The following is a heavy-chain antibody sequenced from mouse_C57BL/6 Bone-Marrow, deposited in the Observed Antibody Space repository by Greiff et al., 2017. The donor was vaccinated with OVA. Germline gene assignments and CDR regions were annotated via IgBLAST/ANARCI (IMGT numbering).Heavy chain of an antibody. CDR3: ATPLLLRGGPYAMDY. CDR2: ISNGGGST. V-gene: IGHV5-12*01. D-gene: IGHD1-1*01. J-gene: IGHJ4*01. CDR1: GFTFSDYY. Sequence: EVQGVESGGGLVQPGGSLKLSCAASGFTFSDYYMYWVRQTPEKRLEWVAYISNGGGSTYYPDTVKGRFTISRDNAKNTLYLQMSRLKSEDTAMYYCATPLLLRGGPYAMDYWGQGTSVTVSS.